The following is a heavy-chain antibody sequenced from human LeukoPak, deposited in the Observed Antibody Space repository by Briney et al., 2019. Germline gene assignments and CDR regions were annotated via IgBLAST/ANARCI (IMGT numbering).Heavy chain of an antibody. CDR3: AKAIYDILTGPYYYYGMDV. CDR2: MSGSGGRT. J-gene: IGHJ6*02. Sequence: PGGSLRLSCGASGFTFSSYAMSWVRQAPGKGLEWVLAMSGSGGRTDYADSVKGRFTISRDNSKNTLYLQMNSLRAEDTAVYYCAKAIYDILTGPYYYYGMDVWGQGTTVTVSS. D-gene: IGHD3-9*01. V-gene: IGHV3-23*01. CDR1: GFTFSSYA.